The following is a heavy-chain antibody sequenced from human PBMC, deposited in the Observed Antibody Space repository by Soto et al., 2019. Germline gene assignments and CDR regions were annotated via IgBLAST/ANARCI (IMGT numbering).Heavy chain of an antibody. V-gene: IGHV4-34*01. J-gene: IGHJ4*02. D-gene: IGHD6-6*01. CDR1: GGSFSGYY. CDR3: ARFRIAARPAATDY. CDR2: INHSGST. Sequence: QVQLQQWGAGLLKPSETLSLTCAVYGGSFSGYYWSWIRQPPGKELEWIGEINHSGSTNYNPSLKSRVTISVDTSKNQFSLKLSSVTAADTAVYYCARFRIAARPAATDYWGQGTLVTVSS.